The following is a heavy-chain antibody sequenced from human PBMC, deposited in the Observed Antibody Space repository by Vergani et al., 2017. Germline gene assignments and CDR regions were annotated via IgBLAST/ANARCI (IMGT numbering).Heavy chain of an antibody. CDR1: GFTFSSYW. V-gene: IGHV3-7*03. J-gene: IGHJ3*02. CDR3: ARDCRIWSGYSPDAFDI. CDR2: IKQDGSEK. D-gene: IGHD3-3*01. Sequence: EVQLVESGGGLVQPGGSLRLSCAASGFTFSSYWMSWVRQAPGKGLEWVANIKQDGSEKYYVDSVKGRFTISRDNAKNSLYLQMNSLRAEDTAVYYCARDCRIWSGYSPDAFDIWGQGTMVTVSS.